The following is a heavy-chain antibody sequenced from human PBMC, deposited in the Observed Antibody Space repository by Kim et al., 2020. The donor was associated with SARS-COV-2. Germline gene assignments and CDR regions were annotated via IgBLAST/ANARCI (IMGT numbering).Heavy chain of an antibody. CDR1: GGTFSSYA. V-gene: IGHV1-69*13. J-gene: IGHJ5*02. D-gene: IGHD3-16*02. CDR3: AITFGGVIAPIRLNWFDP. CDR2: IIPIFGTA. Sequence: SVKVSCKASGGTFSSYAISWVRQAPGQGLEWMGGIIPIFGTANYAQKFQGRVTITADESTSTAYMELSSLRSEDTAVYYCAITFGGVIAPIRLNWFDPWGQGTLVTVSS.